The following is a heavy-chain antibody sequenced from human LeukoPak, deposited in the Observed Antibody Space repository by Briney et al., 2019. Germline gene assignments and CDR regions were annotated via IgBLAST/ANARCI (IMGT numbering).Heavy chain of an antibody. V-gene: IGHV4-4*07. D-gene: IGHD5-18*01. CDR2: IYTSGSS. CDR3: ARAGYSYGWGAFDY. Sequence: PSETLSLTCTDSRGSIISRYWSWMRQRAGRGLGWIARIYTSGSSNYNPSLKSRVTMSLDTSKNQFSLKLSSVTAADTAVYYCARAGYSYGWGAFDYWGQGTLVTVSS. CDR1: RGSIISRY. J-gene: IGHJ4*02.